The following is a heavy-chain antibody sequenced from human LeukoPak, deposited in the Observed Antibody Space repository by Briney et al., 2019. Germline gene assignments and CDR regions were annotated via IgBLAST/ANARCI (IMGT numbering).Heavy chain of an antibody. CDR3: ASHGHQRTFDY. CDR2: ISAYNGNT. Sequence: WASVKVSCKASGYTFTSYGISWVRQAPGQGLEWMGWISAYNGNTNYAQKLQGRVTMTTDTSTSTAYMVLRSLRSDDTAVYYCASHGHQRTFDYWGQGTLVTVSS. J-gene: IGHJ4*02. CDR1: GYTFTSYG. V-gene: IGHV1-18*01.